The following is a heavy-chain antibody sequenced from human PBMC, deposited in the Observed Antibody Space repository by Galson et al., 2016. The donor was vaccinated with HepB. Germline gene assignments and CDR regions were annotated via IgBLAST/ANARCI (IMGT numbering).Heavy chain of an antibody. V-gene: IGHV4-59*01. CDR3: ARMVPYYFDL. Sequence: SETLSLTCKVSGASISGSYWSWIRQSPGRGLEYIGHLNSGGSTQYSPSHKSRVTISVDKSKNQLSLRVTSVTAADAALYYCARMVPYYFDLWGQGTVVAVSS. CDR1: GASISGSY. J-gene: IGHJ4*02. D-gene: IGHD3-10*01. CDR2: LNSGGST.